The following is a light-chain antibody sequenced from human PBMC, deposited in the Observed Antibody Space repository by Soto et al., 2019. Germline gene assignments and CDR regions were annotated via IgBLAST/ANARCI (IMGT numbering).Light chain of an antibody. Sequence: QSALTQPASVSGSPGQSITISCTGTSSDVGGYNYVSWYQQHPDKAPTLIIYDVSNRPSGVSNRFSGSKSGNTASLTISGLQAEDEADYYCSSYTSSTTGVVFGGGTKLTVL. J-gene: IGLJ2*01. CDR1: SSDVGGYNY. CDR3: SSYTSSTTGVV. CDR2: DVS. V-gene: IGLV2-14*03.